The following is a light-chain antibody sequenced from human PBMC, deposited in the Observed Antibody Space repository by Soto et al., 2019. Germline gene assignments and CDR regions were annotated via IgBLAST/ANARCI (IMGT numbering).Light chain of an antibody. CDR3: QQYGDSPWT. CDR2: GAS. V-gene: IGKV3-20*01. Sequence: EFVLTQSPGTLSLSPGERATLSCRASQSVGSTYVAWYQRRPGQAPRLLIYGASSRATGIPDRFSGSGSGTDFTLTISRLEPEDFAVYYCQQYGDSPWTFGQGTKVDIK. J-gene: IGKJ1*01. CDR1: QSVGSTY.